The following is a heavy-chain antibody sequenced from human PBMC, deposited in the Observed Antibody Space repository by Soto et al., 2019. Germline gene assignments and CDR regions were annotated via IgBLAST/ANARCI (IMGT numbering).Heavy chain of an antibody. CDR3: ASGIQLWLRRINNGYSG. CDR2: IIPMFGTA. CDR1: GGTFSTYA. D-gene: IGHD5-18*01. Sequence: QVQLVQSGAEVKKPESSVKVSCKAPGGTFSTYAISWVRQAPGQGLEWMGGIIPMFGTANYAQRFQDRVTITADESTNTVYMELSSLRSEDTAVYFCASGIQLWLRRINNGYSGWGKGTLVPVSS. V-gene: IGHV1-69*12. J-gene: IGHJ4*02.